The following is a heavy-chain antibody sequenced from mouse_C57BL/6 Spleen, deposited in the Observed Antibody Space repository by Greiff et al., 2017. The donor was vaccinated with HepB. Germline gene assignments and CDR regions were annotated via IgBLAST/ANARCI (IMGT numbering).Heavy chain of an antibody. V-gene: IGHV1-53*01. CDR2: INPSNGGT. D-gene: IGHD1-1*01. CDR1: GYTFTSYW. CDR3: ARDYGSSPLGYFDV. J-gene: IGHJ1*03. Sequence: QLQLKQPGTELVKPGASVKLSCKASGYTFTSYWMHWVKQRPGQGLEWIGNINPSNGGTNYNEKFKSKATLTVDKSSSTAYMQLSSLTSEDSAVYYCARDYGSSPLGYFDVWGTGTTVTVSS.